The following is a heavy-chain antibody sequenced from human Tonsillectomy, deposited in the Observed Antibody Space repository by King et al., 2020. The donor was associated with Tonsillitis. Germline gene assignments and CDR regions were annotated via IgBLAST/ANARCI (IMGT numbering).Heavy chain of an antibody. D-gene: IGHD4-17*01. CDR3: AREIDYGDVAFDV. CDR1: GFTFSSYS. V-gene: IGHV3-21*01. Sequence: VQLVESGGGLVKPGGPLRLSCAASGFTFSSYSMNWVRQAPGKGLEWVSSISGSSTYIYYADSVKGRFTISRDNAKKSLYLQMNSLRAEDTAVYYCAREIDYGDVAFDVWGQGTMVTVSS. CDR2: ISGSSTYI. J-gene: IGHJ3*01.